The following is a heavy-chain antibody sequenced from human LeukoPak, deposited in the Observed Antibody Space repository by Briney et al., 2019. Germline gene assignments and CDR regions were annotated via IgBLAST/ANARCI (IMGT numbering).Heavy chain of an antibody. CDR3: AGASYDSSGVH. V-gene: IGHV4-59*01. Sequence: PSETLSLTCTVSGGSISSYYSGWMRQPPGKGLEWIGYIYYSGSTNYNPSLKSRVTISVDTSKNQFSLKLSFVTSADTAVYYCAGASYDSSGVHWGQGTLVTVSS. J-gene: IGHJ4*02. CDR2: IYYSGST. CDR1: GGSISSYY. D-gene: IGHD3-22*01.